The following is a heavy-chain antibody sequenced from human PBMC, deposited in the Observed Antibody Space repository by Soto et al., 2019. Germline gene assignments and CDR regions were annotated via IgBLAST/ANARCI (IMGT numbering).Heavy chain of an antibody. CDR2: IYYSGST. Sequence: XESLSVRWTVSCGSISSIRYDWGWIRQPPGKVLEWIGSIYYSGSTYYNPSLKSRVTISVDTSKNQFSLKLSSVTAADTAVYYCARHESSIKIFGDVEKFDSWGQGTLVTVSS. CDR3: ARHESSIKIFGDVEKFDS. D-gene: IGHD3-3*01. V-gene: IGHV4-39*01. CDR1: CGSISSIRYD. J-gene: IGHJ5*01.